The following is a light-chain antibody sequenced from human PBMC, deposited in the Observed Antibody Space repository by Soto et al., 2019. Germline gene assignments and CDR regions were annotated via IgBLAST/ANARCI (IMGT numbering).Light chain of an antibody. CDR2: DAS. CDR3: QQRSTWLYT. Sequence: EILLAQSPATLSLSPGERATLSCKASQDVSIFLAWYQQKPGQAPRLLIHDASNRATGVPARFSGSGSGRDFTLTITSLEPEDFAVYYCQQRSTWLYTFGQGTKLETK. V-gene: IGKV3-11*02. CDR1: QDVSIF. J-gene: IGKJ2*01.